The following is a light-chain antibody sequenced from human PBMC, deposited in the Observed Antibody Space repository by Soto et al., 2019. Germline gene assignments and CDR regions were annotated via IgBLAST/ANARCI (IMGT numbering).Light chain of an antibody. CDR3: HQYNYWPPIT. J-gene: IGKJ5*01. V-gene: IGKV3-15*01. CDR1: QSVSSY. Sequence: IVLTQSPATLSVSPGERATLSCRASQSVSSYLAWYQQKPGQAPRLLIYDASTRATGIPARFSGSGSGTEFTLTIGSLQSEDFAVYYCHQYNYWPPITFGQGTRLENK. CDR2: DAS.